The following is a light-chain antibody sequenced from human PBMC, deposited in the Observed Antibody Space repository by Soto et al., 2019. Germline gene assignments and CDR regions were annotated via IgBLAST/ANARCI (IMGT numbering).Light chain of an antibody. V-gene: IGKV3-11*01. CDR3: HQRANWPWT. CDR1: QSVNNY. Sequence: EIVLTQSPATLSLSPGERATLSCRASQSVNNYLAWYQQKPGQAPRLLIYDTSNRATGIPARFSGSASGTDFTLTISSLEPEDFAVYYCHQRANWPWTFGQGTKGDIK. J-gene: IGKJ1*01. CDR2: DTS.